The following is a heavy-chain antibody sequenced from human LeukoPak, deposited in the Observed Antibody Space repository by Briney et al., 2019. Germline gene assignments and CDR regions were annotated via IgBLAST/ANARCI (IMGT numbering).Heavy chain of an antibody. CDR1: GYSFTSYW. V-gene: IGHV5-51*01. Sequence: GESLKISCKGSGYSFTSYWIGWVRQMPGKGLVWMGIIYPGDSDTRYSPSFQGQVTISADKSISTAYVQWSSLKASDTAMYYCARRGSDLEWLVDYWGQGTLVTVSS. D-gene: IGHD3-3*01. CDR2: IYPGDSDT. J-gene: IGHJ4*02. CDR3: ARRGSDLEWLVDY.